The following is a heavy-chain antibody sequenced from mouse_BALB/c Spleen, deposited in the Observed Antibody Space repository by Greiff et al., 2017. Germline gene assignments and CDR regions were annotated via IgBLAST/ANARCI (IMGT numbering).Heavy chain of an antibody. J-gene: IGHJ2*01. V-gene: IGHV14-1*02. D-gene: IGHD2-3*01. CDR1: GFNIKDYY. CDR2: IDPENGNT. Sequence: EVQLVESGAELVRPGALVKLSCKASGFNIKDYYMHWVQQRPEQGLEWIGWIDPENGNTIYDPKFQGKASITADTSSNTAYLQLSSLTSEDTAVYYCARGLDGIDYWGQGTTLTVSS. CDR3: ARGLDGIDY.